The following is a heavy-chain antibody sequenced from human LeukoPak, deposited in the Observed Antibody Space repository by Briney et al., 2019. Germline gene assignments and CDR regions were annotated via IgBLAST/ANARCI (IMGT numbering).Heavy chain of an antibody. D-gene: IGHD3-22*01. CDR2: INHSGST. CDR1: GGSFSGYY. CDR3: ARTSIYYDSSGYRS. V-gene: IGHV4-34*01. J-gene: IGHJ5*02. Sequence: SETLSLTCALYGGSFSGYYWSWIRQPPGKGLEWIGEINHSGSTNYNPSLKSRVTISVDTSKNQFSLKLSSVTAADTAVYYCARTSIYYDSSGYRSWGQGTLVTVSS.